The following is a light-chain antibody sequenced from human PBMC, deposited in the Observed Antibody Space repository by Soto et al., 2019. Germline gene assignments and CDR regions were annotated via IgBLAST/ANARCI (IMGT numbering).Light chain of an antibody. CDR3: KQYNSHSFI. CDR1: QSISSW. J-gene: IGKJ2*01. CDR2: KGA. V-gene: IGKV1-5*03. Sequence: DIQMTQSPSTLSASVGARVTVTCRASQSISSWLAWYQQKPGKAPKLLIYKGASFESGVPYSFRGRGCGTEFTLTISSLQPDGFATYDCKQYNSHSFILGQGTKLHIK.